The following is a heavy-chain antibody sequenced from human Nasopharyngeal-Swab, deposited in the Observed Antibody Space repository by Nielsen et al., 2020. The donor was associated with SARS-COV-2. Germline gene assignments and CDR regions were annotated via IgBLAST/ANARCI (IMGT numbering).Heavy chain of an antibody. D-gene: IGHD4-17*01. Sequence: WSGQSPGKGLEWVSHIKGGSAYTKYDDSVKGRFTISRDNAKNTLFLQMNSLRVEDTAVYFCATTVAKAFHIWGQGTMVTVSS. CDR2: IKGGSAYT. CDR3: ATTVAKAFHI. V-gene: IGHV3-11*06. J-gene: IGHJ3*02.